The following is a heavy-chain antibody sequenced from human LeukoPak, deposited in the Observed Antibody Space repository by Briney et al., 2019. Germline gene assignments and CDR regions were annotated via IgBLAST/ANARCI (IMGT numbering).Heavy chain of an antibody. CDR3: ARRRTTGTTGYFDF. CDR2: IYHSGST. CDR1: GYSISSGYY. D-gene: IGHD1-1*01. J-gene: IGHJ4*02. Sequence: SVTLSLTCTVSGYSISSGYYWGWIRQPPGKGLEWIGSIYHSGSTYYNPSLKSRVTISVDTSKNQFSLMLSSVTAADTAFYYCARRRTTGTTGYFDFWGRGILVTVSS. V-gene: IGHV4-38-2*02.